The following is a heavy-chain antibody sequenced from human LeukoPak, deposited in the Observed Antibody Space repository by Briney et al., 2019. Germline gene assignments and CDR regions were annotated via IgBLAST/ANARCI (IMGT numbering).Heavy chain of an antibody. CDR2: INHSGST. CDR1: GGSFSGYY. CDR3: ARGLLIAAGNWFDP. J-gene: IGHJ5*02. V-gene: IGHV4-34*01. D-gene: IGHD6-13*01. Sequence: PSETLSLTCAVYGGSFSGYYWSWIRQPPGKGLEWIGEINHSGSTNYNPSLKSRVTISVGTSKNQFSLKLSSVTAADTAVYYCARGLLIAAGNWFDPWGQGTLVTVSS.